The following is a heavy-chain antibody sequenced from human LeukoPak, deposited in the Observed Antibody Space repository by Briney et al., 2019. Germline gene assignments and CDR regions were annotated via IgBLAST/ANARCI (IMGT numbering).Heavy chain of an antibody. CDR1: GFTFRSYS. CDR3: ARGRTPSYYYDSSGYYINTDAFDI. J-gene: IGHJ3*02. V-gene: IGHV3-21*01. CDR2: ISSSSSYI. Sequence: GGSLRLSCAASGFTFRSYSMNWVRQAPGKGLEWVSSISSSSSYIYYADSVKGRFTISRDNAKNSLYLQMNSLRAEDTAVYYCARGRTPSYYYDSSGYYINTDAFDIWGQGTMVTVSS. D-gene: IGHD3-22*01.